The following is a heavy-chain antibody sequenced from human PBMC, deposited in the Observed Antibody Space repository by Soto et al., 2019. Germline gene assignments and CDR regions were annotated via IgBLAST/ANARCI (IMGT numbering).Heavy chain of an antibody. V-gene: IGHV1-2*04. Sequence: ASVKVSCKASGYTFTGYYMHWVRQAPGQGLEWMGWINPSSGGTNYAQKFQGWVTMTRDTSISTAYMELSRLRSDDTAVYYCARGIAAAYYYYYYGMDVWGQGTTVTVSS. D-gene: IGHD6-13*01. J-gene: IGHJ6*02. CDR3: ARGIAAAYYYYYYGMDV. CDR2: INPSSGGT. CDR1: GYTFTGYY.